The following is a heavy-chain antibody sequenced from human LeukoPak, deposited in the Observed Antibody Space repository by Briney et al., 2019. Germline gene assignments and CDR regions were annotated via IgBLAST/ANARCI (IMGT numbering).Heavy chain of an antibody. CDR1: GDSVSSNSAA. V-gene: IGHV6-1*01. D-gene: IGHD3-22*01. Sequence: SQTLSLTCAISGDSVSSNSAAWNWIRQSPSRGLEWLGRTYYRSKWYNDYAVSVKSRITINPDTSKNQFSLQLNSVTPEDTAVYYCARQASPLNRVVVIRKFDYWGQGTLVTVSS. J-gene: IGHJ4*02. CDR2: TYYRSKWYN. CDR3: ARQASPLNRVVVIRKFDY.